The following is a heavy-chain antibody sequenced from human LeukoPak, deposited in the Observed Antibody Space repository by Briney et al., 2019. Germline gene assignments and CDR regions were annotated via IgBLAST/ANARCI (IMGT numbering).Heavy chain of an antibody. CDR2: ITSSSIYI. CDR3: ARDGITMRILEY. V-gene: IGHV3-21*01. D-gene: IGHD3-10*01. J-gene: IGHJ4*02. CDR1: GFTFSRYN. Sequence: GGSLRLSCAACGFTFSRYNMNWVRQAPGKGLEWVSSITSSSIYIYYADSMKGRFTISRDNAKNSLYLQMDSLRAEDTAVYYCARDGITMRILEYWGQGTLVTVSS.